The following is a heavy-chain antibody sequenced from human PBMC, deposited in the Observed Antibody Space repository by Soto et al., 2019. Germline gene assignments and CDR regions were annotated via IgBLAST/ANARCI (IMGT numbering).Heavy chain of an antibody. CDR3: ARGGYCSGGSCYSVFWYYYYMDV. Sequence: GGSLRLSCAASGFTFSSYSMNWVRQAPGKGLEWVSSISSSSSYIYYADSVKGRFTISRDNAKNSLYLQMNSLRAEDTAVYYCARGGYCSGGSCYSVFWYYYYMDVWGKGTTVTVSS. CDR2: ISSSSSYI. CDR1: GFTFSSYS. D-gene: IGHD2-15*01. V-gene: IGHV3-21*01. J-gene: IGHJ6*03.